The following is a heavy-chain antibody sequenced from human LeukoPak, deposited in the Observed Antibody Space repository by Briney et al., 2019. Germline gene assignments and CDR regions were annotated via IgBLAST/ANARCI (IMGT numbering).Heavy chain of an antibody. CDR3: AHNSSSWPDY. J-gene: IGHJ4*02. V-gene: IGHV3-23*01. Sequence: PGGSLRLSGAASGFTFTSYAMSWVRHAPGKGLEWVSTISGSGGSTYYADSVKGRFTISRDNSKNTLYLQMNSLRAEDTAVYYCAHNSSSWPDYWGQGTLVTVSS. D-gene: IGHD6-13*01. CDR2: ISGSGGST. CDR1: GFTFTSYA.